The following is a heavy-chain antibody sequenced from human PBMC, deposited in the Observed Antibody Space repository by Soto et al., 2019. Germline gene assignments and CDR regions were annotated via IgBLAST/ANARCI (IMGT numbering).Heavy chain of an antibody. Sequence: QITLKGSGPTLVNPTQPPTLTSTFSGFQPSTRGLGLGGFLQPPEKALEGLALIYWKDDKRHRPSLNSRLTITKDTSKNQVVLTMTNMDPVDTATYYCAHALGWELLDFDYWGQGTLVTVSS. CDR3: AHALGWELLDFDY. D-gene: IGHD1-26*01. J-gene: IGHJ4*02. V-gene: IGHV2-5*01. CDR1: GFQPSTRGLG. CDR2: IYWKDDK.